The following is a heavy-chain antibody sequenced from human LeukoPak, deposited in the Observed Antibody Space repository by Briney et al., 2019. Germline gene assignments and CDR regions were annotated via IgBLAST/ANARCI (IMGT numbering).Heavy chain of an antibody. D-gene: IGHD3-22*01. CDR2: IIPIFGTA. J-gene: IGHJ4*02. V-gene: IGHV1-69*13. Sequence: SVKVSCKASVGTFSSYAISWVRQAPGQGLEWMGGIIPIFGTANYAQKFQGRVTITADESTSTAYMELSSLRSEDTAVYYCARSAMIVVTYYFDYWGQGTLVTVSS. CDR1: VGTFSSYA. CDR3: ARSAMIVVTYYFDY.